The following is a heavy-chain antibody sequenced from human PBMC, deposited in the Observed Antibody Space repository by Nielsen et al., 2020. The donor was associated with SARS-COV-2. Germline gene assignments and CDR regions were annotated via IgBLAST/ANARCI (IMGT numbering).Heavy chain of an antibody. J-gene: IGHJ3*02. D-gene: IGHD3-10*01. CDR3: AKLGLDYYGSGSYYEGDAFDI. CDR2: ISWNSGSI. Sequence: GGSLRLSCAASGFTFDDYAMHWVRQAPGKGLEWVPGISWNSGSIGYADSVKGRFTISRDNAKNSLYLQMNSLRAEDTALYYCAKLGLDYYGSGSYYEGDAFDIWGQGTMVTVSS. V-gene: IGHV3-9*01. CDR1: GFTFDDYA.